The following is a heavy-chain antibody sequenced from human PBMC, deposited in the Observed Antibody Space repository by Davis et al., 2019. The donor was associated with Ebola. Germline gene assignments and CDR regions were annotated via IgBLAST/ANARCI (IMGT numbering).Heavy chain of an antibody. Sequence: AASVKVSCKVSGYTLTDLSMHWVRQAPGKGLEWMGGFDPEDGETIYAQKFQGRVTMTEDTSTDTAYMELSSLRSEDTAVYYCATVKAARPSYYYGMDVWGQGTTVTVSS. V-gene: IGHV1-24*01. D-gene: IGHD6-6*01. J-gene: IGHJ6*02. CDR2: FDPEDGET. CDR1: GYTLTDLS. CDR3: ATVKAARPSYYYGMDV.